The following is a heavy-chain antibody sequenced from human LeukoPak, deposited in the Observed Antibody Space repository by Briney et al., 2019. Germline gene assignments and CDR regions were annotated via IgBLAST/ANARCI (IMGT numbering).Heavy chain of an antibody. V-gene: IGHV4-38-2*02. D-gene: IGHD3-3*01. CDR3: ARGFYDFWSGYYDAFDI. J-gene: IGHJ3*02. Sequence: SETLSLTCTVSGYSISSGYYWGWIRQPPGKGLEWIGSIYHSGSTYYNPSLKSRVTISVDPSKNQFSLKLSSVTAADTAVYYCARGFYDFWSGYYDAFDIWGQGTMVTVSS. CDR1: GYSISSGYY. CDR2: IYHSGST.